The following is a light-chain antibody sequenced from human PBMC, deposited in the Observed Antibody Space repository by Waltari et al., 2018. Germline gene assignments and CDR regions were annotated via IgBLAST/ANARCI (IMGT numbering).Light chain of an antibody. CDR1: QSVTSGY. CDR2: GVS. V-gene: IGKV3-20*01. J-gene: IGKJ1*01. CDR3: QQYDNSPPWT. Sequence: EIVLTQSPGTLSLSPGERATLSCRASQSVTSGYLAWYQQKPGQPPRLVFHGVSSRATGIPDRFSGSGSGTDFTLTISRLEPEDFAVYFCQQYDNSPPWTFGQGTKVEIK.